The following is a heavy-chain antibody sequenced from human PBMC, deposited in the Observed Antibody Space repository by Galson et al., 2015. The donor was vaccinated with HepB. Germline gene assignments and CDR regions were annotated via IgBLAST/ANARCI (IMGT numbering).Heavy chain of an antibody. D-gene: IGHD2-2*01. J-gene: IGHJ3*02. Sequence: KVSCKVSGYTLTELSMHWVRQAPGKGLEWMGGFDPEDGETIYAQKFQGRVTMTEDTSTDTAYMELSSLRSEDTAVYYCARDKDCSSTSCYASGAFDIWGQGTMVTVSS. CDR1: GYTLTELS. V-gene: IGHV1-24*01. CDR3: ARDKDCSSTSCYASGAFDI. CDR2: FDPEDGET.